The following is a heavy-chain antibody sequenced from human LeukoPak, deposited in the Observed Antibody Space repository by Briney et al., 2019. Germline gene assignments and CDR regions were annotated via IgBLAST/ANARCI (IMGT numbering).Heavy chain of an antibody. V-gene: IGHV4-39*07. CDR1: GGSISNSDYF. J-gene: IGHJ4*02. CDR3: ARSGSGYLRYYFDY. Sequence: SETLSLTCTVSGGSISNSDYFWAWIRQPPGKGLEWIGSMYYSGSTYYNPSLKSRVTISVHTSKNHFSLKLTSVTAADTAVYYCARSGSGYLRYYFDYWGQGTLVTVSS. CDR2: MYYSGST. D-gene: IGHD5-12*01.